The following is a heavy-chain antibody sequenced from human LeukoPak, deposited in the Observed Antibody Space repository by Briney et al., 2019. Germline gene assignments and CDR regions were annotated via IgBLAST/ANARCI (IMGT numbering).Heavy chain of an antibody. D-gene: IGHD2/OR15-2a*01. CDR2: INHSGST. V-gene: IGHV4-34*01. J-gene: IGHJ4*02. CDR3: ASGFSFDY. Sequence: SETLSLTCAVYGGSFSGYYWSWIRQPPGKGLEWIGEINHSGSTNYNTSLKSRVTISVDTSKNQFSLKLSSVTAADTAVYYCASGFSFDYWGQGTLVTVSS. CDR1: GGSFSGYY.